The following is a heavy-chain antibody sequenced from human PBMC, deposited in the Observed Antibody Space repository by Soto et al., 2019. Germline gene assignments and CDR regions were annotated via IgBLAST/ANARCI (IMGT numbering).Heavy chain of an antibody. V-gene: IGHV1-18*01. J-gene: IGHJ6*02. CDR1: GYTFTSYG. CDR2: ISAYNGNT. Sequence: ASVKVSCKASGYTFTSYGIGWVRQAPGQGLEWMGWISAYNGNTNYAQKLQGRVTMTTDTSTSTAYMELRSLRSDDTAVYYCARDQGSGRSLYYYGMDVWGQGTTVTVSS. CDR3: ARDQGSGRSLYYYGMDV. D-gene: IGHD3-10*01.